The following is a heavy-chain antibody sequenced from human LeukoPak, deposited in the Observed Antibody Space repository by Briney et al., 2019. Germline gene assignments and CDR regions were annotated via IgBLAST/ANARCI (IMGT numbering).Heavy chain of an antibody. CDR3: ASAAEFCRSVSCFPYHHYGMDV. CDR1: GDSISSTNW. J-gene: IGHJ6*02. D-gene: IGHD2-2*01. V-gene: IGHV4-4*02. Sequence: SETLSLTCAVSGDSISSTNWWTWVRQPPGKGLEWVGEIYHNGNTNYNPSLESRVAISVDRSMNQFSLKLNSVTAADSAVYYCASAAEFCRSVSCFPYHHYGMDVWGQGTTVTVSS. CDR2: IYHNGNT.